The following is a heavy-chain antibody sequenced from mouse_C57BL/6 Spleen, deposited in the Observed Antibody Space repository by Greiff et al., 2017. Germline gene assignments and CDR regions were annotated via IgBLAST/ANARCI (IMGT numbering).Heavy chain of an antibody. CDR3: ARDLLTGY. D-gene: IGHD2-1*01. Sequence: EVQLQESGPGLVKPSQSLSLTCSVTGYSITSGYYWNWIRQFPGNKLEWMGYISYDGSNNYNPSLKNRISITRDTSKNQFFLKLNSVTTEDTATYYCARDLLTGYWGQGTTLTVSS. J-gene: IGHJ2*01. CDR2: ISYDGSN. V-gene: IGHV3-6*01. CDR1: GYSITSGYY.